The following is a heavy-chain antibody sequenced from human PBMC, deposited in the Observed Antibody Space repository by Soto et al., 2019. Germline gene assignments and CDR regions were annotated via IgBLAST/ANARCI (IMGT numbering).Heavy chain of an antibody. CDR3: ERRMTLVG. J-gene: IGHJ4*02. CDR1: GYTFSNYW. CDR2: IDPDDSST. Sequence: PAESLTISCQDSGYTFSNYWINWVRQMPGKGLEWMGRIDPDDSSTNYSPSFEGHVTISADKSINTAYLHWYSLKASDSAMYYCERRMTLVGWGQGTMVTVSS. V-gene: IGHV5-10-1*01. D-gene: IGHD3-10*02.